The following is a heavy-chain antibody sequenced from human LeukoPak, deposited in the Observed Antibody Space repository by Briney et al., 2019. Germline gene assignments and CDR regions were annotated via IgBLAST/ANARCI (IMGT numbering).Heavy chain of an antibody. Sequence: GESLKISCKGSGYSFTSYWIGWMRQMPGKGLEWMGIIYPGDSDTRYSPSFQGQVTISADKSISTAYLQWSSLKASDTAMYYCARRPTYYYDSSGNYAVDYWGQGTLVTVSS. CDR1: GYSFTSYW. V-gene: IGHV5-51*01. J-gene: IGHJ4*02. CDR2: IYPGDSDT. D-gene: IGHD3-22*01. CDR3: ARRPTYYYDSSGNYAVDY.